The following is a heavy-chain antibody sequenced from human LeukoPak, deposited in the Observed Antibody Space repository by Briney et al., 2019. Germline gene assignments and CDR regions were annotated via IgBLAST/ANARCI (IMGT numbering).Heavy chain of an antibody. CDR1: GGSISSYY. CDR3: ARDRGRYCSSTSCYRYLDY. CDR2: IYTSGST. J-gene: IGHJ4*02. Sequence: SETLSLTCTVSGGSISSYYWSWIRQPPGKGLEWIGYIYTSGSTNYNPSLKSRVTISVDTSKNQFSLKLSSVTAADTAVYYCARDRGRYCSSTSCYRYLDYWGQGTLVTVSS. V-gene: IGHV4-4*08. D-gene: IGHD2-2*01.